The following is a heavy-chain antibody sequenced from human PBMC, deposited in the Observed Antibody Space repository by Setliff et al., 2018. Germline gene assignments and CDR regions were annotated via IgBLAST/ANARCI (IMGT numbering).Heavy chain of an antibody. CDR3: ASCGSSGYYDHDAFDI. V-gene: IGHV1-18*01. CDR1: GYTFTSYG. CDR2: ISAYNGNT. D-gene: IGHD3-22*01. Sequence: ASVKVSCKASGYTFTSYGISWVRQAPGQGLEWMGWISAYNGNTNYAQKLQGRVTITRDRSMSTAYMELSSLRSEDTAMYYCASCGSSGYYDHDAFDIWGQGTMVTVSS. J-gene: IGHJ3*02.